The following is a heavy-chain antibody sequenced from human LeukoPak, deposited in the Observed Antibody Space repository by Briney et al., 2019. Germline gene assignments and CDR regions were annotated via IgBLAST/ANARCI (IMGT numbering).Heavy chain of an antibody. J-gene: IGHJ5*02. CDR1: GYTFTGYY. V-gene: IGHV1-2*06. CDR2: INPNSGGT. CDR3: ARKGLRFDWFDP. Sequence: GASVKVSXKASGYTFTGYYMHWVRQAPGQGLEWMGRINPNSGGTNYAQKFQGRVTMTRDTSISTAYMELSRLRSDDTAVYYCARKGLRFDWFDPWGQGTLVTVSS. D-gene: IGHD5-12*01.